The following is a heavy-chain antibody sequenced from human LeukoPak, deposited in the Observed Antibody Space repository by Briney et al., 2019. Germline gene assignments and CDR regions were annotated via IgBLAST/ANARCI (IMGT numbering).Heavy chain of an antibody. CDR1: GYTFTSYA. CDR3: ARDRWELRLGHYYYYMDV. V-gene: IGHV1-3*01. CDR2: INAGNGNT. Sequence: RASVKVSCKASGYTFTSYAMHWVRQAPGQRLEWMGWINAGNGNTKYSQKFQGRVTITADKSTSTAYMELSSLRSEDTAVYYCARDRWELRLGHYYYYMDVWGKGTTVTVSS. D-gene: IGHD1-26*01. J-gene: IGHJ6*03.